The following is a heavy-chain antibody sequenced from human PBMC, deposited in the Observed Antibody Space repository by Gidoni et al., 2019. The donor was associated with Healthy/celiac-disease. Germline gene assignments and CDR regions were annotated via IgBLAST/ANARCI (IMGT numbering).Heavy chain of an antibody. Sequence: TYYRSKWYNDYAVSVKSRITINPDTSKNQFSLQLNSVTPEDTAVYYCARVEAARPGAFDIWGQGTMVTVSS. CDR2: TYYRSKWYN. CDR3: ARVEAARPGAFDI. V-gene: IGHV6-1*01. D-gene: IGHD6-6*01. J-gene: IGHJ3*02.